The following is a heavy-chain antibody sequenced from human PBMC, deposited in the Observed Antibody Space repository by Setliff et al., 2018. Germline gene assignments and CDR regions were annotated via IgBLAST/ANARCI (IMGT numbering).Heavy chain of an antibody. CDR3: AKDKDFVVVAAYFDS. CDR2: IRYDGSGK. CDR1: GFTFSSYA. J-gene: IGHJ4*02. D-gene: IGHD2-21*02. V-gene: IGHV3-30*02. Sequence: PGGSLRLSCAASGFTFSSYAMHWVRQAPGKGLEWVASIRYDGSGKYYGDSLKGRFTISRDNFENTLYLQMTSLRPEDTAVYYCAKDKDFVVVAAYFDSWGQGTPVTVSS.